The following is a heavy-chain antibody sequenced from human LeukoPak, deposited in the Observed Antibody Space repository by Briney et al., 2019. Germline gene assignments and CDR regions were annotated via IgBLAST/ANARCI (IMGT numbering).Heavy chain of an antibody. V-gene: IGHV4-34*01. D-gene: IGHD3-16*02. Sequence: SETLSLTCAVYGGSFSGYYWSWIRQPPGKGLEWIGEINHSGSTNYNPSLKSRVTISVDTSKNQFSLKLGSVTAADTAVYYCARGGGYDYVWGRYRFSYFDYWGQGTLVTVSS. CDR2: INHSGST. CDR1: GGSFSGYY. J-gene: IGHJ4*02. CDR3: ARGGGYDYVWGRYRFSYFDY.